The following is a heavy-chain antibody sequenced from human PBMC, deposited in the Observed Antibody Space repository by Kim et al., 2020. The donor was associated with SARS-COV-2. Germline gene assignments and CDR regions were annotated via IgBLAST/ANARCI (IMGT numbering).Heavy chain of an antibody. D-gene: IGHD3-16*01. CDR3: ARDRGGRGYFDY. V-gene: IGHV1-3*01. J-gene: IGHJ4*02. Sequence: KYSQKFQGRVTITRDTSASTAYMELSSLRSEDTAVYYCARDRGGRGYFDYWGQGTLVTVSS.